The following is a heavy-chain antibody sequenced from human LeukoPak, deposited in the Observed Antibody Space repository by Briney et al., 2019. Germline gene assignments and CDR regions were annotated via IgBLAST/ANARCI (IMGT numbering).Heavy chain of an antibody. CDR2: IYYNGST. Sequence: SETLSLTCTVSGGSISSYYWSWIRHPPRTGLEWVGYIYYNGSTDYNPSLKSRVTISADTSKSQFSLELSSVTAANTAVYYCARGAYDSSGYDLDYWGQGTLVTVSS. D-gene: IGHD3-22*01. J-gene: IGHJ4*02. CDR1: GGSISSYY. CDR3: ARGAYDSSGYDLDY. V-gene: IGHV4-59*01.